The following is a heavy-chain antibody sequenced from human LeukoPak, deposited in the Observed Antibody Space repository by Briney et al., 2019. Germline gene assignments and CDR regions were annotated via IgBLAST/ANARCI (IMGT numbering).Heavy chain of an antibody. CDR2: IIPIFGTA. CDR1: GGTFSSYA. D-gene: IGHD3-22*01. V-gene: IGHV1-69*05. CDR3: ARDPTYYYDSSGYTP. J-gene: IGHJ5*02. Sequence: SVKVSCKASGGTFSSYAISWVRQAPGQGLEWMGRIIPIFGTASYAQKFQGRVTITTDESTSTAYMELSSLRSEDTAVYYCARDPTYYYDSSGYTPWGQGTLVTVSS.